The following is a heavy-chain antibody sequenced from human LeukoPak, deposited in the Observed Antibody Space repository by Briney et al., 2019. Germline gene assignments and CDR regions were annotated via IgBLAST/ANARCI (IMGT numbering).Heavy chain of an antibody. V-gene: IGHV1-69*13. CDR1: GYTFTSYG. CDR2: IIPIFGTA. CDR3: ARKQVLGY. Sequence: EASVKVSCKASGYTFTSYGISWVRQAPGQGLEWMGGIIPIFGTANYAQKFQGRVTITADESTSTAYMELSSLRSEDTAVYYCARKQVLGYWGQGTLVTVSS. J-gene: IGHJ4*02. D-gene: IGHD1-14*01.